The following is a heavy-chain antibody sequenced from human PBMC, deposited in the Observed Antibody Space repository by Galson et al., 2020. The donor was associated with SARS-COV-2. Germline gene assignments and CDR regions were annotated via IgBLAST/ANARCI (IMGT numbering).Heavy chain of an antibody. CDR1: GYTFSGNY. CDR2: INPNGGGT. CDR3: ARDSYYYDNSGYFNL. D-gene: IGHD3-22*01. Sequence: ASVKVSCKASGYTFSGNYIHWVRQVPGQGLEWMGWINPNGGGTNYALRFQGRVTMTRDTSITTAYMELTRLTSDDTAVYYCARDSYYYDNSGYFNLWGQGSLVTVSS. V-gene: IGHV1-2*02. J-gene: IGHJ4*02.